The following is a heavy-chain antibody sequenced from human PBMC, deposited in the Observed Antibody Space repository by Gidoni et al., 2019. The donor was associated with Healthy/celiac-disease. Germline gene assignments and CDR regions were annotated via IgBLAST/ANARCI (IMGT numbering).Heavy chain of an antibody. J-gene: IGHJ4*02. V-gene: IGHV3-23*01. CDR3: AYNGSGSYRGFDY. CDR2: ISGSGGST. Sequence: EVQLLESGGGLVQPGGSLRLSCAASGFTFSSYAMSWVRQAPGKGLEWVSAISGSGGSTYYADSVKGRFTISRDNSKNTLYLQMNSLRAEDTAVYYCAYNGSGSYRGFDYWGQGTLVTVSS. D-gene: IGHD3-10*01. CDR1: GFTFSSYA.